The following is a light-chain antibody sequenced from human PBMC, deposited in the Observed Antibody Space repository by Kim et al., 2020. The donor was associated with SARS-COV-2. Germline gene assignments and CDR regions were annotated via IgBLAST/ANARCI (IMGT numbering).Light chain of an antibody. CDR3: CSYTGSSTYV. J-gene: IGLJ1*01. CDR1: SSDVGSYNL. CDR2: EGS. Sequence: LTQPASVSGSPGQSITISCTGTSSDVGSYNLVSWYQQHPGKAPKLMIYEGSKRPSGVSNRFSGSKSGNTASLTISGLQAEDEADYYCCSYTGSSTYVFGTGTKVTVL. V-gene: IGLV2-23*01.